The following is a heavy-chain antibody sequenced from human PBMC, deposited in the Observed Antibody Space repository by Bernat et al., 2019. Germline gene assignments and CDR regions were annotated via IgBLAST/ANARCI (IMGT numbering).Heavy chain of an antibody. Sequence: QVQLQQWGAGLLKPSETLSLTCAVSDGAFSTYYWGWIRQPPGKGLGWIGEINHSGSTNYNPSLKSRVTMSVDTSRNRFSLKLSSVTAADSAIYFCERGGVDNSNYGGLFDSWGQGTLLTVSS. J-gene: IGHJ4*02. CDR3: ERGGVDNSNYGGLFDS. CDR1: DGAFSTYY. V-gene: IGHV4-34*02. CDR2: INHSGST. D-gene: IGHD4-4*01.